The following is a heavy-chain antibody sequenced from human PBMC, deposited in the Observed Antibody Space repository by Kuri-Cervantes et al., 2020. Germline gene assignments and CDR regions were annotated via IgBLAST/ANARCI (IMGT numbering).Heavy chain of an antibody. Sequence: LSLTCAASGFTFSSYGMHWVRQAPGKGLEWVAVISYDGSNKYYADSVKGRFTISRDNSKNTLYLQMNSLRAEDTAVYYCATVGRAARPGYWGQGTLVTVSS. D-gene: IGHD6-6*01. CDR2: ISYDGSNK. V-gene: IGHV3-30*03. CDR1: GFTFSSYG. CDR3: ATVGRAARPGY. J-gene: IGHJ4*02.